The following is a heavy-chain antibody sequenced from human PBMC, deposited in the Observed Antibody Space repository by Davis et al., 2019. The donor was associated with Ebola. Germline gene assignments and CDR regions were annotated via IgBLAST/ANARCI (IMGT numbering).Heavy chain of an antibody. CDR3: ARWLAAAGTRPYYYYGMDV. CDR2: ISSNGRTI. V-gene: IGHV3-11*04. D-gene: IGHD6-13*01. CDR1: GFTFSDFD. Sequence: GESLKISCAASGFTFSDFDMSWVRQAPGKGLVWLSYISSNGRTIRYADSVQGRFTISRDNAMNSLYLQMNSLRDEDTAVYYCARWLAAAGTRPYYYYGMDVWGKGTTVTVSS. J-gene: IGHJ6*04.